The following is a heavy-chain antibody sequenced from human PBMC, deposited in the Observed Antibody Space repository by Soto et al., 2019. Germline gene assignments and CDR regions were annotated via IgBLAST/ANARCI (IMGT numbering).Heavy chain of an antibody. CDR3: ARGRNWGRIAAAGYNWFDP. CDR1: GYTFTSYA. V-gene: IGHV1-3*01. Sequence: QVQLVQSGAEVKKPGASVKVSCKASGYTFTSYAMHWVRQAPGQRLEWMGWINAGNGNTKYSQKFQGRVTITRDTSARAACMELSSLRSEDTAVNYCARGRNWGRIAAAGYNWFDPWGQGTLVTVSS. J-gene: IGHJ5*02. CDR2: INAGNGNT. D-gene: IGHD6-13*01.